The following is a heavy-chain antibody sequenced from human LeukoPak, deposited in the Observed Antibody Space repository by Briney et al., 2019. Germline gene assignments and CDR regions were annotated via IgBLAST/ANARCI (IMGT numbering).Heavy chain of an antibody. CDR1: GGSISSGGYS. J-gene: IGHJ4*02. V-gene: IGHV4-30-2*01. CDR3: ARVSWLYYFDY. CDR2: IYHSGST. D-gene: IGHD5-24*01. Sequence: SETLSLTCAVSGGSISSGGYSWSWIRQPPGKGLEWIGYIYHSGSTYYNPSLKSRVTISVDRSKNQFSLKLSSVTAADTAVYYCARVSWLYYFDYWGQGTLVTVSS.